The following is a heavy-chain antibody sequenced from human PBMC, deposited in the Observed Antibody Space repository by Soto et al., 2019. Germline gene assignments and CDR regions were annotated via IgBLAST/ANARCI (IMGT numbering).Heavy chain of an antibody. Sequence: ASVKVSCKASGYTFTSYGISWVRQAPGQGLEWMGWISAYNGNTNYAQKLQGRVTMTTDTSTSTAYMELRSLRSDDTVVYYCARGTPYYDFWSGYIFYFDYWGQGTLVTVSS. V-gene: IGHV1-18*01. CDR2: ISAYNGNT. CDR3: ARGTPYYDFWSGYIFYFDY. CDR1: GYTFTSYG. J-gene: IGHJ4*02. D-gene: IGHD3-3*01.